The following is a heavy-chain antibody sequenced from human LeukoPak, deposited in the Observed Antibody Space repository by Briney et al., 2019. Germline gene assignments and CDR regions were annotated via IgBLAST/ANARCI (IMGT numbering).Heavy chain of an antibody. V-gene: IGHV3-30*02. Sequence: AGGSLRLSCAASGFIFIGYGMHWVRQAPGKGPEWVAFIRPDGHNKYYADSVKGRFMISRDNSKNTVDLQMNSLRGDDTVMYYCAKEGAASWDVDVWGKGTTVTVSS. D-gene: IGHD3-3*02. J-gene: IGHJ6*04. CDR1: GFIFIGYG. CDR2: IRPDGHNK. CDR3: AKEGAASWDVDV.